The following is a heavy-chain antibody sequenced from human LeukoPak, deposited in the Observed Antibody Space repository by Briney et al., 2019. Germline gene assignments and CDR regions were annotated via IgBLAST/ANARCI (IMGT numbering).Heavy chain of an antibody. V-gene: IGHV4-59*12. J-gene: IGHJ5*02. CDR1: GGSISSYY. CDR2: IYYSGST. D-gene: IGHD3-10*01. Sequence: SETLSLTCTVSGGSISSYYWSWIRQPPGKGLEWIGYIYYSGSTNYKSSLKSRVTISVDTSKNQFSLKLSSVTAADTAVYYCASPGTYYYGSGSHYNWEVWFDPWGQGTLVTVSS. CDR3: ASPGTYYYGSGSHYNWEVWFDP.